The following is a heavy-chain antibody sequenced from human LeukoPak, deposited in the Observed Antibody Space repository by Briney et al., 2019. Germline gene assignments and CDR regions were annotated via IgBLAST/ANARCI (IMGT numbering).Heavy chain of an antibody. CDR2: LIPILGIA. CDR3: ARIHDFWRNRFDP. Sequence: SVKVSCKASGGTFSSYTFSWERHAPGQGLEWMGRLIPILGIANYAQKFRGKVTITADKYTSTAYMELSSVRSEDTAVYYCARIHDFWRNRFDPWGQGTLVTVSS. V-gene: IGHV1-69*02. J-gene: IGHJ5*02. CDR1: GGTFSSYT. D-gene: IGHD3-3*01.